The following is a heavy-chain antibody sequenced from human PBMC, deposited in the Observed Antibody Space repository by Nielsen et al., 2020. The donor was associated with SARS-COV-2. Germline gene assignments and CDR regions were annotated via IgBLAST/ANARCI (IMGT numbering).Heavy chain of an antibody. Sequence: GESLKISCAASGFTFSSYAMSWVRQAPGKGLEWVSAISGSGGSTYYADSVKGRFTISRDNSKNTLYLQMNSLRAEDTAVYYCARDQQLGSGYYFDYWGQGTLVTVSS. CDR2: ISGSGGST. CDR3: ARDQQLGSGYYFDY. CDR1: GFTFSSYA. V-gene: IGHV3-23*01. D-gene: IGHD6-19*01. J-gene: IGHJ4*02.